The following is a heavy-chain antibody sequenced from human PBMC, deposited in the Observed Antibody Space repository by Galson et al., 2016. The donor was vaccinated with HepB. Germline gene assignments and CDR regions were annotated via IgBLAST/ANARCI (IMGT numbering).Heavy chain of an antibody. CDR3: ARDSRATFGEPNWFDP. CDR2: ISATGTTI. D-gene: IGHD3-3*01. CDR1: GFTFSSYN. V-gene: IGHV3-48*03. Sequence: SLRLSCAASGFTFSSYNMNWVRQVPGKGLDWISYISATGTTIDYADSVKGRFIISRDNAKNSLYLRMNSLRVEDTAVYYCARDSRATFGEPNWFDPWGQGTLVIVSS. J-gene: IGHJ5*02.